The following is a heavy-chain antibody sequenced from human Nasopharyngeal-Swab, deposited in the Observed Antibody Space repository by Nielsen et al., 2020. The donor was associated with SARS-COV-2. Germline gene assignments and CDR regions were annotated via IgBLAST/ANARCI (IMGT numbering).Heavy chain of an antibody. CDR2: ISWNSGSI. J-gene: IGHJ6*02. CDR1: GFTFDDYA. V-gene: IGHV3-9*01. CDR3: AKDGQRPLYYYAMDV. D-gene: IGHD1-1*01. Sequence: SLRLSCVASGFTFDDYAMHWVRQAPGKDLEWVSGISWNSGSIAYADSVKGRFTISRDNAKNSLYLQMNSLRAEDTALYYCAKDGQRPLYYYAMDVWGQGTTVTVSS.